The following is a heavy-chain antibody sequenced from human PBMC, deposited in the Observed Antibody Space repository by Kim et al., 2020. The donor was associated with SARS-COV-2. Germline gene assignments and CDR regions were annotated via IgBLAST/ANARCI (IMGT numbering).Heavy chain of an antibody. Sequence: GGSLRLSCAASGFTFSSYWMHWVRQAPGKGLVWVSRINSDGSSTSYADSVKGRFTISRDNAKNTLYLQMNSLRAEDTAVYYCARVAGFTIFGVVPWNYYYMDVWGKGPTVTVSS. J-gene: IGHJ6*03. V-gene: IGHV3-74*01. CDR2: INSDGSST. CDR3: ARVAGFTIFGVVPWNYYYMDV. CDR1: GFTFSSYW. D-gene: IGHD3-3*01.